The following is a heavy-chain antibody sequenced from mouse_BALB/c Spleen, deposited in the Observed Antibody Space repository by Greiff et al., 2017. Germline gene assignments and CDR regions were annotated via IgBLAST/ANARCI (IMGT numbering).Heavy chain of an antibody. V-gene: IGHV3-2*02. D-gene: IGHD4-1*01. CDR2: ISYSGST. Sequence: VQLKQSGPGLVKPSQSLSLTCTVTGYSITSDYAWNWIRQFPGNKLEWMGYISYSGSTSYNPSLKSRISITRDTSKNQFFLQLNSVTTEDTATYYCAGWDEAMDYWGQGTSVTVSS. CDR3: AGWDEAMDY. CDR1: GYSITSDYA. J-gene: IGHJ4*01.